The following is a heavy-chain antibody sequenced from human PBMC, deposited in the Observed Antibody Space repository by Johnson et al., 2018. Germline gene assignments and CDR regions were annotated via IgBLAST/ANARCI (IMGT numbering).Heavy chain of an antibody. Sequence: QVQLVQSGGGVVQPGRSLRLSCAASGFTFSAFAMHWLRQAPGKGLEWVAVISYDGSKKYYADSVKGRFTISRDNAKNSLYLHMNSLRDEDTAVYYCARDPYFTNGVCPIEYYYGMDVWGQGTTVTVSS. J-gene: IGHJ6*02. D-gene: IGHD2-8*01. CDR3: ARDPYFTNGVCPIEYYYGMDV. V-gene: IGHV3-30-3*01. CDR2: ISYDGSKK. CDR1: GFTFSAFA.